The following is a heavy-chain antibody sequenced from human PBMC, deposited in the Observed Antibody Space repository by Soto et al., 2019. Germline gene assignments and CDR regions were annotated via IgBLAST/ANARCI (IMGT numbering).Heavy chain of an antibody. D-gene: IGHD3-22*01. CDR2: ISYDGSNK. Sequence: PGGSQSLSCAASGFTFISHGVFWVRKAPGKGLEWVALISYDGSNKYYGDSVKGRFTISRDNSKNTVYVQMNSLRAEDAAVYYCAKDQSVLQFDSSGYYSYFYGMDVWGQGTTVTVSS. CDR1: GFTFISHG. V-gene: IGHV3-30*18. J-gene: IGHJ6*02. CDR3: AKDQSVLQFDSSGYYSYFYGMDV.